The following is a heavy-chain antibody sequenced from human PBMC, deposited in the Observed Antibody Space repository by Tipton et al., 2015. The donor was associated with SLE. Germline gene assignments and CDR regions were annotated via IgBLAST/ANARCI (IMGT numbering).Heavy chain of an antibody. D-gene: IGHD2-2*01. CDR3: ARGCSSSTCEPFYFFGMDV. CDR1: GDSLSGQY. CDR2: VFRGGST. Sequence: TLSLTCSVYGDSLSGQYWSWIRQPPGKGLEWIGEVFRGGSTNYSPSLESRVTITVDMSKNQFSLRLISATAADTAVYYCARGCSSSTCEPFYFFGMDVWGQGTTVTVPS. V-gene: IGHV4-34*01. J-gene: IGHJ6*02.